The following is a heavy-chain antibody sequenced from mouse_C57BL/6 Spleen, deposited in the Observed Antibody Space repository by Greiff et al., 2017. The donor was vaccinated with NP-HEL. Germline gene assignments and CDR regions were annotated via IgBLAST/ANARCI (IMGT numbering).Heavy chain of an antibody. D-gene: IGHD1-1*01. J-gene: IGHJ3*01. CDR1: GYSFTGYY. V-gene: IGHV1-42*01. CDR3: ARSYYCGSRGFAY. Sequence: EVKLMESGPELVKPGASVKISCKASGYSFTGYYMNWVKQSPEKSLEWIGEINPSTGGTTYNQKFKAKATLTVDKSSSTAYMQLKSLTSEDSAVDYCARSYYCGSRGFAYWGQGTLVTVSA. CDR2: INPSTGGT.